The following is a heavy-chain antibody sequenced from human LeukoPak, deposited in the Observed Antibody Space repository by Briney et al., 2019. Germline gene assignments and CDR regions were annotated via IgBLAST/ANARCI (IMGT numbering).Heavy chain of an antibody. CDR1: GYIFTNYW. D-gene: IGHD5-24*01. J-gene: IGHJ4*02. CDR2: FSPGDSDT. V-gene: IGHV5-51*01. CDR3: ARRNGYNAGALDFDY. Sequence: GESLQISCKGSGYIFTNYWIGWVRQLPGKGLEWMGIFSPGDSDTAYSPSFQGQVSISADKSINTAYLQWSSLRASDTAMYYCARRNGYNAGALDFDYWGQGTLVTVSS.